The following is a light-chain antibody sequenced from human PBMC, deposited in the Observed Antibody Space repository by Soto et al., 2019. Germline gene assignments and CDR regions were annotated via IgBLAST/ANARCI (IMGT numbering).Light chain of an antibody. J-gene: IGLJ1*01. CDR3: TSYTSISLYV. CDR1: SSDVGGYNY. V-gene: IGLV2-14*01. CDR2: EVS. Sequence: QSALTQPASVSGSPGQSSTISFTGTSSDVGGYNYVSWYQQHPGKAPKLMIYEVSNRPSGVSNRFSGSKSGNTASLTISGLQAVDEADYYCTSYTSISLYVFGTGTKVTVL.